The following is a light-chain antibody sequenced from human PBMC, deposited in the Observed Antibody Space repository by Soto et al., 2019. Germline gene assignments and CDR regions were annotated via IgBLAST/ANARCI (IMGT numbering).Light chain of an antibody. CDR1: QSLLQSNGYNY. Sequence: DIVMTQSPLSLSVTPGEPASISCKSSQSLLQSNGYNYLDWYLQKPGQSPQLLIYLGSSRASGVPDRISGSGSGTDFTLRFSRVEAEDVGVYYCMETVQTPRMYTFGQGTKVEIK. J-gene: IGKJ2*01. V-gene: IGKV2-28*01. CDR2: LGS. CDR3: METVQTPRMYT.